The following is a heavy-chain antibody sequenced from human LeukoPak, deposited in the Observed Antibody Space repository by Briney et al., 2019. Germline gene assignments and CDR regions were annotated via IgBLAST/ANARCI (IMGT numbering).Heavy chain of an antibody. CDR1: GITFSNYN. CDR2: ITSSSSYT. J-gene: IGHJ4*02. CDR3: ARWGYLVEFDY. Sequence: GGSLRLSCAAPGITFSNYNMNWVRQAPGKGLEWISSITSSSSYTFYADSVKGRFTISRDNAKNSLYLQMNSLRAEDTAVYYCARWGYLVEFDYWGQGTLVTVSS. D-gene: IGHD2-15*01. V-gene: IGHV3-21*01.